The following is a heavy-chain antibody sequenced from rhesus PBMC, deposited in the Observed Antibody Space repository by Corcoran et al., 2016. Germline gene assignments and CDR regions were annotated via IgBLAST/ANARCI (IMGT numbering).Heavy chain of an antibody. D-gene: IGHD1-1-1*01. CDR3: ARDRRGMGGGLDS. J-gene: IGHJ6*01. CDR2: ISNGGGST. V-gene: IGHV3-59*01. Sequence: EVQLVESGGGLAKPGGSLRLSCAASGFTFSDYYMHWVRQASGKGLEWVSRISNGGGSTWYADSVKGRFTISGENAKNTLYLQMDSLRAEDTALYYCARDRRGMGGGLDSWGQGVVVTVSS. CDR1: GFTFSDYY.